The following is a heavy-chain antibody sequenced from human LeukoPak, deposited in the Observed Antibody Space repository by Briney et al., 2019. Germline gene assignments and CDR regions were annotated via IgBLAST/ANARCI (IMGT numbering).Heavy chain of an antibody. Sequence: GGSLRLSCAASGFSLSNYWMTWVRQSPGKGLEWVAIINPDGSGKYSVDSVKGRFTIFRDNAKNSLYLQMSSLRAEDTAVYYCARGGHRQKEFWGQGTLVTVSS. V-gene: IGHV3-7*01. D-gene: IGHD3-10*01. J-gene: IGHJ4*02. CDR3: ARGGHRQKEF. CDR2: INPDGSGK. CDR1: GFSLSNYW.